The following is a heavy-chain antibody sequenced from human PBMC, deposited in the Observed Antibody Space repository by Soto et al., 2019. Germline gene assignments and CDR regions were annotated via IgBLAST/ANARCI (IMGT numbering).Heavy chain of an antibody. D-gene: IGHD3-22*01. Sequence: SETLSLTCTVSSGSISSTSYYCAWIRQPPGKGLEWIGAIYYDGTTYYTESLKSRVSISVDTSKNQFSLKVNSVTAADTAVYFCARQGRNTKIVLVKHYAADFWGQGTAVTVSS. V-gene: IGHV4-39*01. CDR2: IYYDGTT. CDR1: SGSISSTSYY. J-gene: IGHJ6*02. CDR3: ARQGRNTKIVLVKHYAADF.